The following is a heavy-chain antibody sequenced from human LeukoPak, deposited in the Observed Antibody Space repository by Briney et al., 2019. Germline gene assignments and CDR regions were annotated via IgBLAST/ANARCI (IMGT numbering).Heavy chain of an antibody. CDR3: TRPFSGGYY. CDR2: IRSKANSYAT. CDR1: GFTFSDSA. Sequence: GGSLRLSCAASGFTFSDSAMHWVRQASGKGLEWVGRIRSKANSYATAYAASVKGRFTISRDDSKNTAYLQMNSLKTEDTAVYYCTRPFSGGYYWGQGTLVTVSS. D-gene: IGHD1-14*01. V-gene: IGHV3-73*01. J-gene: IGHJ4*02.